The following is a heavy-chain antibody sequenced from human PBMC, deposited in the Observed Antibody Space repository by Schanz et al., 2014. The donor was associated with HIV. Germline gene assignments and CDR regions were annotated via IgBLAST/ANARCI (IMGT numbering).Heavy chain of an antibody. CDR2: IGSGGGRR. D-gene: IGHD5-18*01. CDR3: ARGLPADY. Sequence: QVQLVESGGGVVQPGRSLRLSCAASGFTFSDYGMSWVRQAPRKGLEWVSLIGSGGGRRYYADSVKGRFTISRDNSKNTVYLQMNSLRAEDTAVYYCARGLPADYWGQGTLVTVSS. V-gene: IGHV3-NL1*01. J-gene: IGHJ4*02. CDR1: GFTFSDYG.